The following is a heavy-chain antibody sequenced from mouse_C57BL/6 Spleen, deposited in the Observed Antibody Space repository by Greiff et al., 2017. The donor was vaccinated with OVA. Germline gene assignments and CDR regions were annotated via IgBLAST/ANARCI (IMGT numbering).Heavy chain of an antibody. D-gene: IGHD1-1*01. Sequence: QVQLQQSDAELVKPGASVKISCKVSGYTFTEHSVHFMKHMPEQGLERIGYIYPRDGSTKYNEKFKGKATLTADKSSSTAYMQLNSLTSEDSAVYFCAIGGTTVVASFDYWGQGTTLTVSS. V-gene: IGHV1-78*01. CDR2: IYPRDGST. J-gene: IGHJ2*01. CDR1: GYTFTEHS. CDR3: AIGGTTVVASFDY.